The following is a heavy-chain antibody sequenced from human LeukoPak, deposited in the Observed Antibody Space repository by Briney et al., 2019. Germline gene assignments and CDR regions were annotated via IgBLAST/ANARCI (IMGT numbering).Heavy chain of an antibody. CDR1: GYTFTSYD. V-gene: IGHV1-8*01. Sequence: ASVKVSCKASGYTFTSYDINWVRQATGQGLEWMGWMNPNSGNTGYAQKFQGRVTMTRNTSISTAYMELSSLRSEDTAVYYCARGSGGSTGHRLVLRYFDWLPKHEDYGMDVWGQGTTVTVSS. D-gene: IGHD3-9*01. CDR2: MNPNSGNT. J-gene: IGHJ6*02. CDR3: ARGSGGSTGHRLVLRYFDWLPKHEDYGMDV.